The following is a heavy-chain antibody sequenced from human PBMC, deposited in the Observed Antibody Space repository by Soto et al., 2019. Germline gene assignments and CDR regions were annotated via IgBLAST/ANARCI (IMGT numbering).Heavy chain of an antibody. D-gene: IGHD6-13*01. CDR3: ARVQTDGPIAAAGEDWFDP. J-gene: IGHJ5*02. V-gene: IGHV5-10-1*01. CDR1: GHSFASYW. CDR2: IDPSDSYT. Sequence: ESLKLSRKGSGHSFASYWSIWVRQMPGKGLEWMGRIDPSDSYTNYSPSFQGHVTISADKSISTAYLQWSSLKASDTAMYYCARVQTDGPIAAAGEDWFDPWGQGTLVTVSS.